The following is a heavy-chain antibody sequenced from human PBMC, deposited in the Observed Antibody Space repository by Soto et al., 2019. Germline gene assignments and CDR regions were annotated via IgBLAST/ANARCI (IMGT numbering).Heavy chain of an antibody. V-gene: IGHV5-51*01. J-gene: IGHJ6*02. D-gene: IGHD6-13*01. CDR3: ARPTHSSSWPYYGMDV. CDR2: IFPGDSDT. CDR1: GYTFTSYW. Sequence: GESLKISCKGSGYTFTSYWIGWVRQMPGKGLEWMGTIFPGDSDTRYSPSFQGQVTISADKSISTAYLQWSSLKASDTAMYYCARPTHSSSWPYYGMDVWGQGTTVTVSS.